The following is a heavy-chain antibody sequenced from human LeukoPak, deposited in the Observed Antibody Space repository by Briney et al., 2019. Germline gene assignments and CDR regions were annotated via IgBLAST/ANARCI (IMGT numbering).Heavy chain of an antibody. CDR1: AYSFSTYD. D-gene: IGHD6-19*01. J-gene: IGHJ4*02. CDR2: MNPDSGNT. Sequence: ASVKVSCKASAYSFSTYDINWVRQATGQGLEWMGWMNPDSGNTGYAQKFQGRVTITRNTSISTAYMELSSLKSDDTAVYYCARREGSGWTFDYWGQGTLVTVSS. V-gene: IGHV1-8*03. CDR3: ARREGSGWTFDY.